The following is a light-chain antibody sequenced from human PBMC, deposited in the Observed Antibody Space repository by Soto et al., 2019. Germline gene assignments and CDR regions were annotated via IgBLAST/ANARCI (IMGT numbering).Light chain of an antibody. CDR3: HQRQSWPRT. CDR1: QYINTR. CDR2: QTS. Sequence: EIVLTQSQATLSSFPGDRVTLSCRASQYINTRLAWYQHRPGQAPRLLIYQTSLRAAGIPARFSASGSGTDCPLTICDVQPEDSGLCSCHQRQSWPRTFGQGTNVDIK. J-gene: IGKJ1*01. V-gene: IGKV3-11*01.